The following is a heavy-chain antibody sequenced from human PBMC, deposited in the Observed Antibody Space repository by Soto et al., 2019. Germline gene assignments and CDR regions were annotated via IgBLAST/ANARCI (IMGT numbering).Heavy chain of an antibody. CDR3: ARRLRTSYYYYYGMDV. CDR1: GGSISSSSYY. CDR2: IYYSGST. V-gene: IGHV4-39*01. Sequence: SETLSLTCTVSGGSISSSSYYWGWIRRPPGKGLEWIGSIYYSGSTYYNPSLKSRVTISVDTSKNQFSLKLSSVTAADTAVYYCARRLRTSYYYYYGMDVWGQGTTVTVSS. J-gene: IGHJ6*02. D-gene: IGHD4-17*01.